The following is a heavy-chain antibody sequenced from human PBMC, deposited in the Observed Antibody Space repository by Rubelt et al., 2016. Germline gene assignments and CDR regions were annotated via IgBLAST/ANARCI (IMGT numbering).Heavy chain of an antibody. CDR2: IRYDGTNK. CDR1: FSDYG. V-gene: IGHV3-30*02. J-gene: IGHJ4*02. D-gene: IGHD1-26*01. CDR3: AKDLGASNYFDY. Sequence: FSDYGMHWVRQAPGKGLEWVAFIRYDGTNKYYADSVKGRFTISRDNPKNTLYLQMNSLRAEDMAVYYCAKDLGASNYFDYWGQGTLVTVSS.